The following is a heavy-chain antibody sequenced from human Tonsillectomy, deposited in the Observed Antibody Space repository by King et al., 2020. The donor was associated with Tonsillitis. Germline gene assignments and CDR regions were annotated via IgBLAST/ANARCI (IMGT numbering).Heavy chain of an antibody. J-gene: IGHJ4*02. V-gene: IGHV3-30*01. CDR1: GFTFSSYA. Sequence: VQLVESGGGVVQPGRSLRLSCAASGFTFSSYAIHWVRQAPGKGLEWVALISYDATNKYYADSVKGRFTISIDNSKNTLYLQMNSLRTEDTAVYYCAASLNADYGDYASHYWGQGTLVTVSS. CDR3: AASLNADYGDYASHY. D-gene: IGHD4-17*01. CDR2: ISYDATNK.